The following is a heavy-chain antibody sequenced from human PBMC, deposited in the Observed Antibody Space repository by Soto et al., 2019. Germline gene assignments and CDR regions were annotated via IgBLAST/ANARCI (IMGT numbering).Heavy chain of an antibody. V-gene: IGHV1-18*01. Sequence: GASVKVSCKASGYTFTSYGISWVRQAPGQGLEWMGWISAYNGNTNYAQKLQGRVTMTTDTSTSTAYTELRSLRSDDTAVYYCARDLPGYEGGSYYVPWGQGTLVTVSS. CDR1: GYTFTSYG. J-gene: IGHJ1*01. D-gene: IGHD1-26*01. CDR3: ARDLPGYEGGSYYVP. CDR2: ISAYNGNT.